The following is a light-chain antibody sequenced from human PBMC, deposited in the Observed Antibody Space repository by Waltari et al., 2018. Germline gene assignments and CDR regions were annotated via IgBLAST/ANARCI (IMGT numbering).Light chain of an antibody. CDR1: SSDVGSYNH. V-gene: IGLV2-14*03. Sequence: QSALTQPASVSGSPGQSITISCTGTSSDVGSYNHVSWYQQYPGRAPKLMFYDVSKRPSGFSGRFAGSKSGNTASLTISGLQAEDETDYYCSAYTSGGTWVYAGGTKLTVV. CDR3: SAYTSGGTWV. J-gene: IGLJ3*02. CDR2: DVS.